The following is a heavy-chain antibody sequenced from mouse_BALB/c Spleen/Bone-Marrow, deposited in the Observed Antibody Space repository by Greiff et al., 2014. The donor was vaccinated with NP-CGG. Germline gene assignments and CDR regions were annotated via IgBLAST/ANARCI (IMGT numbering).Heavy chain of an antibody. J-gene: IGHJ2*01. CDR3: ARGLSYYYGTSYYFDY. V-gene: IGHV1S137*01. CDR2: ISSSYGDA. Sequence: VHLVESGAELVRPGVSVKISCKGSGYTFTGYAMHWVKQSHAKSLEWIGIISSSYGDATYNQKFKGKATMTVDKSSNTAYMELARLTSEDSAIYYCARGLSYYYGTSYYFDYWGQGTTLTVSS. CDR1: GYTFTGYA. D-gene: IGHD1-1*01.